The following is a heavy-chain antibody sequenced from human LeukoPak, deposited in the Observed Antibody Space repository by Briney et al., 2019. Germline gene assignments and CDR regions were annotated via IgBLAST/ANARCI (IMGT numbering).Heavy chain of an antibody. CDR2: ISSSGSTM. CDR1: GFTFSSFE. D-gene: IGHD1-26*01. V-gene: IGHV3-48*03. J-gene: IGHJ4*02. CDR3: ARAGATTVGDY. Sequence: PGGSLRLSCAASGFTFSSFEMSWVRQAPGTGLEWISYISSSGSTMYYADSVKGHFTTSRDNVKNSLYLQMNSLRAEDTAVYYCARAGATTVGDYWGQGTLVTVSS.